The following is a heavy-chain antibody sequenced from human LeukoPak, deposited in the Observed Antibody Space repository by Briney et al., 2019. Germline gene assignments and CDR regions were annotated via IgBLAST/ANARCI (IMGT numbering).Heavy chain of an antibody. V-gene: IGHV3-20*04. CDR2: INWNGGST. J-gene: IGHJ4*02. Sequence: GGSLRLSCAASGFTFDDYGMSWVRQAPGKGLEWVSGINWNGGSTGYADSVKGRFTISRDNAKNSLYLQMNSLRAEDTALYYCARDQYYDSSGGADYWGQGTLVTVSS. CDR3: ARDQYYDSSGGADY. D-gene: IGHD3-22*01. CDR1: GFTFDDYG.